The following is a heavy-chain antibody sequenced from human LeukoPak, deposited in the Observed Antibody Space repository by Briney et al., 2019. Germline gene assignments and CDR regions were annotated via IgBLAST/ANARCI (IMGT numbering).Heavy chain of an antibody. CDR3: ARSIIGTRSKFDY. D-gene: IGHD1/OR15-1a*01. CDR1: GGSISSGSYY. J-gene: IGHJ4*02. Sequence: SETLSLTCTVSGGSISSGSYYWGWIRQPPGKGLEWIGYISYSGSTNYNPSLKSRVTISLDTSKNQFALKLSSVTAADTAVYYCARSIIGTRSKFDYWGQGTLVTVSS. V-gene: IGHV4-61*05. CDR2: ISYSGST.